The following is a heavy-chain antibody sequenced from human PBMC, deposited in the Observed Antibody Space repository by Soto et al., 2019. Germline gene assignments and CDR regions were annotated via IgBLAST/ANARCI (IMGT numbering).Heavy chain of an antibody. CDR3: AKEGRAGQVFWYYGMDV. Sequence: GGSLRLSCAASGFTFSSYAMSWVRQAPGKGLEWVSAISGSGGSTYYADSVKGRFTISRDNSKNTLYLQMNSLRAEDTAVYYCAKEGRAGQVFWYYGMDVWGQGTTVTVSS. CDR1: GFTFSSYA. CDR2: ISGSGGST. V-gene: IGHV3-23*01. J-gene: IGHJ6*02.